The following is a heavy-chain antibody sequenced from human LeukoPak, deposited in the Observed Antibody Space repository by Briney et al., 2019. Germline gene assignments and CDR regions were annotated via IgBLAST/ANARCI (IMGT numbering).Heavy chain of an antibody. CDR3: ARDWAPYYYDSSGYYPDY. D-gene: IGHD3-22*01. J-gene: IGHJ4*02. V-gene: IGHV3-30*02. Sequence: PGGSLRLSCAASGFTFSSYGMHWVRQAPGKGLEWVAFIRYDGSNKYYADSVKGRFTISRDNSKNTLYLQMNSLRAEDTAVYYCARDWAPYYYDSSGYYPDYWGQGTLVTVSS. CDR1: GFTFSSYG. CDR2: IRYDGSNK.